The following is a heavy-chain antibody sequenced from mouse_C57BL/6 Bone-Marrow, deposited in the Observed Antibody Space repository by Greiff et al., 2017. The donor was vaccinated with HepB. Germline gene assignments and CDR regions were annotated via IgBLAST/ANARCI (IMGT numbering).Heavy chain of an antibody. D-gene: IGHD2-5*01. CDR3: ARAYYSNYGLYDAMGY. CDR1: GYAFSSYW. CDR2: IYPGDGDT. J-gene: IGHJ4*01. Sequence: LVESGAELVKPGASVKISCKASGYAFSSYWMHWVKQRPGKGLEWIGQIYPGDGDTNYNGKFKGKATLTADKSSSTAYMQLSSLTSEDSAVYYCARAYYSNYGLYDAMGYWCQGTSVTVSS. V-gene: IGHV1-80*01.